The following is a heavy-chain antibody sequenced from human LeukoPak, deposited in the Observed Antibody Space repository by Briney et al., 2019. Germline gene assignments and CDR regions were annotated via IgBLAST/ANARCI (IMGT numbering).Heavy chain of an antibody. D-gene: IGHD1-26*01. CDR2: IKGDGTIT. J-gene: IGHJ4*02. Sequence: GGSLTLSCAASGFSLSAYCEHGVRQAPGKGLVWVSRIKGDGTITTYADSVRGRFTFSRDNAKNTLYLQMNSLRAEDTAVYYCVTVVGSTMRAPFDFWGQGMLVTVSS. CDR1: GFSLSAYC. CDR3: VTVVGSTMRAPFDF. V-gene: IGHV3-74*03.